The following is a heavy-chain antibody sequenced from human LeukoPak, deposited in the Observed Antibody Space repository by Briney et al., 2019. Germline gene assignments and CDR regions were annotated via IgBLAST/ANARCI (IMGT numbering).Heavy chain of an antibody. V-gene: IGHV3-21*01. CDR3: ARDGLNTAMVLY. J-gene: IGHJ4*02. CDR1: GFTFSSYS. D-gene: IGHD5-18*01. CDR2: ISSSSSYI. Sequence: GGSLRLSCAASGFTFSSYSMNWVRQAPGKGLEWVSSISSSSSYIYYADSVKGRFTISRDNAKNSLYLQMNSLRAEDTAVHYCARDGLNTAMVLYWGQGTLVTVSS.